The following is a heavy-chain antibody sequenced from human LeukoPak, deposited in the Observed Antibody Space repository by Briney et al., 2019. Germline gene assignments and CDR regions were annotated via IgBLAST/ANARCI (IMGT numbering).Heavy chain of an antibody. CDR2: IYTSGST. V-gene: IGHV4-59*10. Sequence: SETLSLTCAVYGGSFSGYYWSRVRQPAGKGLEWIGRIYTSGSTNYNPPLKSRVTMSVDTSKNQFSLKLSSVTAADTAVYYCARDNGEFDYWGQGTLVTVSS. J-gene: IGHJ4*02. CDR3: ARDNGEFDY. D-gene: IGHD3-10*01. CDR1: GGSFSGYY.